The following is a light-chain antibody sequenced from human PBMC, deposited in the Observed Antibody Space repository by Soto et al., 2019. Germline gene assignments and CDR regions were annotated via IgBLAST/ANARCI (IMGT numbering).Light chain of an antibody. Sequence: QSVLTQPPSASGTPGQRVTISCSGSSSNIGSNTVNWYQQVPGTAPQLLIYSDDQRPSGVPDRSSGSKSGTSASLAISGLQSEDEADYYCAAWDDRLNGAVFGGGTQLTVL. CDR3: AAWDDRLNGAV. J-gene: IGLJ7*01. CDR1: SSNIGSNT. V-gene: IGLV1-44*01. CDR2: SDD.